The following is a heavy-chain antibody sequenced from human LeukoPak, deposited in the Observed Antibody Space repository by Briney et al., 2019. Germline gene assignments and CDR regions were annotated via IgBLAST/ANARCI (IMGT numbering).Heavy chain of an antibody. J-gene: IGHJ4*02. CDR1: GFTFSSYW. V-gene: IGHV3-74*01. CDR2: INSDGSST. CDR3: ARGVMGVDNLGYFDN. Sequence: PGGSLRLSCAASGFTFSSYWMHWVRQAPGKGLVWVSRINSDGSSTRYADSMKGRFTISRDNAKNTPYLQMNSLRAEDTAVYYCARGVMGVDNLGYFDNWGQGTLVTVSS. D-gene: IGHD1-26*01.